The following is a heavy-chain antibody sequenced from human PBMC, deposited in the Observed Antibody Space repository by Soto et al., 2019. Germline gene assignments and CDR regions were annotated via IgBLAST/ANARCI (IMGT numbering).Heavy chain of an antibody. CDR2: IYYSGRT. Sequence: PSETLSLTCTVSGGSISSGGYFWRWVRQHLGKGLEWIGNIYYSGRTYYNPSLKSRVTISVDTSKNQFSLKLSSVTAADTAVYYCARFAKEENPKVGSWYYFDYWGQGTRVTVSS. J-gene: IGHJ4*02. CDR3: ARFAKEENPKVGSWYYFDY. CDR1: GGSISSGGYF. D-gene: IGHD6-13*01. V-gene: IGHV4-31*03.